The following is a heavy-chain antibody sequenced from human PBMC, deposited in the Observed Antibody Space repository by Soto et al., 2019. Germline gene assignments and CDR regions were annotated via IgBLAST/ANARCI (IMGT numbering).Heavy chain of an antibody. Sequence: QVQLVQSGAEVKKPGSSVKVSCTASGGIFSTYAISWLRQAPGQGLEWMGGIIPLFGTPNYAQRFQGRVTITADESTSKAYMELSRLRSEDTAVYYCARDRDDYGSGNYYNRIDFWGQGTLVTVSS. D-gene: IGHD3-10*01. J-gene: IGHJ4*02. CDR1: GGIFSTYA. V-gene: IGHV1-69*01. CDR3: ARDRDDYGSGNYYNRIDF. CDR2: IIPLFGTP.